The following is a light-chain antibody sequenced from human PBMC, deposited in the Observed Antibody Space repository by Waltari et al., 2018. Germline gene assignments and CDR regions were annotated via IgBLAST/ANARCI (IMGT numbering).Light chain of an antibody. J-gene: IGKJ2*01. CDR2: GAS. CDR3: QQYNNWPRT. Sequence: EIVMTQSPATLSVSPGERATLSCRASQSIGSNLAWYQQKPGQAPSLLIHGASTGATDIPGKFSGSGSGTEFTLTISSLQSEDCAVYYCQQYNNWPRTFGQGTKLEIK. CDR1: QSIGSN. V-gene: IGKV3-15*01.